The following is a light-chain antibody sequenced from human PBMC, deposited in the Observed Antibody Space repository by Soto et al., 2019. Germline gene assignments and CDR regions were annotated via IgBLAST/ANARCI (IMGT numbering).Light chain of an antibody. V-gene: IGLV1-47*01. CDR1: SSNIGSNY. CDR3: CSYAGSFTVV. J-gene: IGLJ2*01. CDR2: RNN. Sequence: QSVLTQPPSASGTPGQRVNISCSGSSSNIGSNYVYWYRQFPGTAPKLLIQRNNQRPSGVPARFSGSKSGNTASLTISGLQAEDEADYYCCSYAGSFTVVFGGGTQLPS.